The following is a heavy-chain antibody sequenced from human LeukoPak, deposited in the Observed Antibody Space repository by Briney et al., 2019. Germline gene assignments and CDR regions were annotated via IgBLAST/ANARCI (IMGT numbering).Heavy chain of an antibody. J-gene: IGHJ5*02. Sequence: SETLSLSCSVSGGSISSYYWSWIRQPPGKGLEWIGYIYYSGSTNYNPSLKSRVTISVDTPKNQYSLKLSSVTAADTAVYYCARDGGYSGYAFDPWGQGTLVTVSS. CDR3: ARDGGYSGYAFDP. CDR1: GGSISSYY. V-gene: IGHV4-59*01. D-gene: IGHD5-12*01. CDR2: IYYSGST.